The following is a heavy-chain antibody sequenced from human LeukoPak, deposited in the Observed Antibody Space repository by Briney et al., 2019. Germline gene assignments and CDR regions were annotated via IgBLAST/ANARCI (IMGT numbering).Heavy chain of an antibody. D-gene: IGHD3-9*01. J-gene: IGHJ4*02. CDR2: MNPNSGNT. CDR1: GYTFTIYD. CDR3: ARGPIFWPFDF. V-gene: IGHV1-8*03. Sequence: ASVKVSCTASGYTFTIYDINWVRQATGQGLEWMGWMNPNSGNTGYAQRFQGRVTITRNTSISTAYMELSSLRSEDTAIYYCARGPIFWPFDFWGQGTLVTVSS.